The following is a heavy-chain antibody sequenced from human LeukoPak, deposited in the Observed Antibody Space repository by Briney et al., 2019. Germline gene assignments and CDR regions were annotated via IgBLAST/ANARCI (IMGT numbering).Heavy chain of an antibody. CDR2: ISGSGGST. J-gene: IGHJ4*02. CDR1: GFTSSNYA. Sequence: GGSLRLPCAASGFTSSNYAMSWVRQAPGKGLEWVSAISGSGGSTYYADSVKGRFTIPRDNSKNTLYLQMNSLRAEDTAVYYCAKDNYYDSSGYQPLDYWGQGTLVTVSS. V-gene: IGHV3-23*01. D-gene: IGHD3-22*01. CDR3: AKDNYYDSSGYQPLDY.